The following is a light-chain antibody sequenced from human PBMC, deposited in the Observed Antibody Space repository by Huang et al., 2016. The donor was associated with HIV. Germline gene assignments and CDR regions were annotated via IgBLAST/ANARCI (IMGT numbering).Light chain of an antibody. CDR2: DAS. CDR1: QSVNSN. CDR3: QQYDNWPLT. J-gene: IGKJ4*01. V-gene: IGKV3-15*01. Sequence: EIVMTESPAALSVSPGERVPLSCRASQSVNSNVAWYQQKSGQGPSLLIYDASSRATGIPARFSASGSGTEFTLTITSLQSEDFAVYYCQQYDNWPLTFGGGARVEIK.